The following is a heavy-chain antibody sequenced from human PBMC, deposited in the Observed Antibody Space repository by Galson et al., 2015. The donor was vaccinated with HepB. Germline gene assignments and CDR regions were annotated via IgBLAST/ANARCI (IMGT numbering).Heavy chain of an antibody. CDR3: ARPGVARHYYGSGNRDAFDI. J-gene: IGHJ3*02. CDR1: GGSISSSSYY. D-gene: IGHD3-10*01. Sequence: SETLSLTCTVSGGSISSSSYYWGWIRQPPGKGLEWIGSIYYSGSTYYNPSLKSRVTISVDTSKNQFSLKLSSVTAADTAVYYCARPGVARHYYGSGNRDAFDIWGQGTMVTVSS. CDR2: IYYSGST. V-gene: IGHV4-39*01.